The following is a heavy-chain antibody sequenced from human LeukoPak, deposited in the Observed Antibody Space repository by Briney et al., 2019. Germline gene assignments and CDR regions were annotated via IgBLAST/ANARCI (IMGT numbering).Heavy chain of an antibody. J-gene: IGHJ4*02. V-gene: IGHV3-74*01. CDR3: ARTPYSSSWTLGY. CDR1: GFTFSSYW. CDR2: INSDGSST. D-gene: IGHD6-13*01. Sequence: GGSLRLSCAASGFTFSSYWMHWVRQAPGKGLVWVSRINSDGSSTSYADSVKGRFTISRDNAKNTLYLQMNSLRAEDAAVYYCARTPYSSSWTLGYWGQGTLVTVSS.